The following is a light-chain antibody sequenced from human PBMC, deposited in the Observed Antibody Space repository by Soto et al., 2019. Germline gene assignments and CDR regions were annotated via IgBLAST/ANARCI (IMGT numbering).Light chain of an antibody. Sequence: DIQLTQSPSFLSASVGDRVTITGRARQGISSYLAWYQQSPGKAPKLMIYAASTLQSGVPSKFSGSGSGSECSLTMSSLQPEDFATFSCQQLNNYPRPFGQGAQLEIK. J-gene: IGKJ2*01. CDR3: QQLNNYPRP. V-gene: IGKV1-9*01. CDR2: AAS. CDR1: QGISSY.